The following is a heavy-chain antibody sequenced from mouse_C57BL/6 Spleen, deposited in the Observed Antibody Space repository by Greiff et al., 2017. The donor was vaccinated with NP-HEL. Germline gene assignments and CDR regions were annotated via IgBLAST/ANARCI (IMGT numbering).Heavy chain of an antibody. CDR2: IYPGDGDT. CDR3: ARGYYSNWGAMDD. J-gene: IGHJ4*01. CDR1: GYAFSSSW. D-gene: IGHD2-5*01. Sequence: QVQLQQSGPELVKPGASVKISCKASGYAFSSSWMNWVKQRPGKGLEWIGRIYPGDGDTNYNGKFKGKATLTADKSSSTAYMQLSSLTSEDSAVYFCARGYYSNWGAMDDWGQGTSVTVSS. V-gene: IGHV1-82*01.